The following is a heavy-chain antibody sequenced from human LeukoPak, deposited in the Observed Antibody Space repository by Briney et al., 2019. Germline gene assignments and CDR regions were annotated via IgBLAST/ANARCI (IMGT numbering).Heavy chain of an antibody. CDR1: GYTFTGYY. Sequence: ASVKVSCKASGYTFTGYYMHWVRQAPGQGLEWMGWINPISGGTNYAQKFQGRVTMTRDTSISTDYMKLSRLRSDNTAVYYCARVLMVRGVYYFDYWGQGTLVTVSS. CDR3: ARVLMVRGVYYFDY. D-gene: IGHD3-10*01. CDR2: INPISGGT. J-gene: IGHJ4*02. V-gene: IGHV1-2*02.